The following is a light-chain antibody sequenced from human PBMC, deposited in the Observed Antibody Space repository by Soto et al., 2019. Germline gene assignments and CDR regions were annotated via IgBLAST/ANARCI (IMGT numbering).Light chain of an antibody. CDR3: HQNSSSQGP. Sequence: GDRSLLSCMASQRVSSYLAWYQQKPGQAPRLLIYGASSRATVISVWLSGSVSVTDFTLTSIKREDEAYAVYSSHQNSSSQGPFGPGTKVDIK. CDR2: GAS. CDR1: QRVSSY. J-gene: IGKJ1*01. V-gene: IGKV3-20*01.